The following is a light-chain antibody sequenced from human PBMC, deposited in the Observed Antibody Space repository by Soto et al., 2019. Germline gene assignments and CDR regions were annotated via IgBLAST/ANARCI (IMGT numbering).Light chain of an antibody. CDR3: QQRSDWPRVT. Sequence: EIVLTQSPATLSLSPGERATLSCRASQSVSRYLAWYQQRIGQAPRLLIYAASNRATGIPARFSGSGSGTVFTLTISSLEPEDFAVYYCQQRSDWPRVTFGGGTRVEI. CDR2: AAS. J-gene: IGKJ4*01. CDR1: QSVSRY. V-gene: IGKV3-11*01.